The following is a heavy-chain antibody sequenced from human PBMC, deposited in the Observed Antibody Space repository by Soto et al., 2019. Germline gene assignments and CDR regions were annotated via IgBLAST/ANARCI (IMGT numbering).Heavy chain of an antibody. Sequence: EVQLLESGGGLVQPGGSLRLSCAASGFTFSSYTMSWVRQGPGKGLEWVSGISSSGGSTVYADSVKGRFTISRDNFKHTLYLQMNSLRAEDTAVYYCAKGWGDYWGQGNPVTVSS. D-gene: IGHD7-27*01. J-gene: IGHJ4*02. CDR2: ISSSGGST. CDR1: GFTFSSYT. V-gene: IGHV3-23*01. CDR3: AKGWGDY.